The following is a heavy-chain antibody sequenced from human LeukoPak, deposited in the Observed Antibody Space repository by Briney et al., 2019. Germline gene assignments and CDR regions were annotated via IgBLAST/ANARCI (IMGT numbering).Heavy chain of an antibody. D-gene: IGHD6-19*01. CDR1: GFTFSSYG. CDR2: IRYDGSNK. Sequence: PGGSLRLSCAASGFTFSSYGMHWVRQAPGKGLEWVAFIRYDGSNKYYADSVKGRFTISRDNAKNSLYLQMNSLRAEDTAVYYCARGSQMYKQWLDFDYWGQGTLVTVSS. CDR3: ARGSQMYKQWLDFDY. V-gene: IGHV3-30*02. J-gene: IGHJ4*02.